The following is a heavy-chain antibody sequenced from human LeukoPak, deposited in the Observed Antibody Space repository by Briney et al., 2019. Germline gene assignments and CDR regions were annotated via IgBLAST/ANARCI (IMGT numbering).Heavy chain of an antibody. J-gene: IGHJ6*03. V-gene: IGHV6-1*01. CDR1: GDSVSSDSAA. D-gene: IGHD2-21*01. CDR3: ARSRAYVTQPYYYYMDV. CDR2: TYYFSKWNN. Sequence: SQTLSLTCALSGDSVSSDSAAWHWLRQSPSRGLEWLGRTYYFSKWNNDYGGSVKGRITINPDTSKNQSTLQLNSVTPEDTAVYYCARSRAYVTQPYYYYMDVWGKGTTVTVSS.